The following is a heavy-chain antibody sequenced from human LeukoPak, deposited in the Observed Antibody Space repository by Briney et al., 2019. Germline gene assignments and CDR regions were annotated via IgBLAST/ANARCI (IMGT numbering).Heavy chain of an antibody. Sequence: PGGSLRLSCAASGFAFSNYWMHWVRQAPGKGLVWVSRIHSDGSTTIYADSVKGRFTISRDNAKNSLYLQMNSLRAEDTAVYYCARDLYSYGYLYFDYWGQGTLVTVSS. CDR3: ARDLYSYGYLYFDY. V-gene: IGHV3-74*01. D-gene: IGHD5-18*01. J-gene: IGHJ4*02. CDR2: IHSDGSTT. CDR1: GFAFSNYW.